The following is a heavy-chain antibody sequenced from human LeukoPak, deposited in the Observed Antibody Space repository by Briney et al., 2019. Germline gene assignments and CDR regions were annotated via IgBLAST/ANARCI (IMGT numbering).Heavy chain of an antibody. V-gene: IGHV1-18*01. CDR1: GYTFTSYG. CDR2: ISAYNGNT. J-gene: IGHJ5*02. CDR3: ARELVPIAAAGTIGWFDP. Sequence: ASVKVSCKASGYTFTSYGISWVRQAPGQELEWMGWISAYNGNTNYAQKLQGRVTMTTDTSTSTAYMELRSLRSDDTAVYYCARELVPIAAAGTIGWFDPWGQGTLVTVSS. D-gene: IGHD6-13*01.